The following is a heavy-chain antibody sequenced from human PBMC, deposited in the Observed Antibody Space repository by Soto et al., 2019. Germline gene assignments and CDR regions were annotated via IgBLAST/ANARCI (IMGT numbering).Heavy chain of an antibody. CDR3: TRVRDSSGYYRDAFDI. V-gene: IGHV3-49*03. CDR1: RFTFGDYA. J-gene: IGHJ3*02. Sequence: PGGPVGFSCTSSRFTFGDYAISWFSRSPGKGVEWVGFIRSKAYGGTTEYAASVKGRFTISRDDSKSIAYLQMNSLKTEDTAVYYCTRVRDSSGYYRDAFDIWGQGTMVTGSS. D-gene: IGHD3-22*01. CDR2: IRSKAYGGTT.